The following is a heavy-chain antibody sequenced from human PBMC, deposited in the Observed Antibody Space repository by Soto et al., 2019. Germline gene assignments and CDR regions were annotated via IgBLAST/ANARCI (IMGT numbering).Heavy chain of an antibody. CDR1: GFTFSTYW. J-gene: IGHJ3*01. CDR3: VRDRDFYDGRGYASPGDAFDV. CDR2: ISLDGSRT. D-gene: IGHD3-22*01. V-gene: IGHV3-74*01. Sequence: PGGSLRLSCAVSGFTFSTYWMHWVRQVPGKGLVWVSRISLDGSRTSYADSVKGRFTISRDNAKNTLYLQMRSLRAEDSAVYFCVRDRDFYDGRGYASPGDAFDVWGQGTAVTVSS.